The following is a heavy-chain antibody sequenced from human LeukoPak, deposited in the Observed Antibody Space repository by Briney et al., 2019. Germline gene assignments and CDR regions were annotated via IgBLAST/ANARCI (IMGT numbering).Heavy chain of an antibody. D-gene: IGHD2-8*02. CDR2: MIQDGSEK. Sequence: GGSLRLSCTASGFTFSSFLMTWVRQAPGKGLEWVATMIQDGSEKYYVDSVKGRFTISRDNAENSLFLQMNSLRAEDTAVYYCVKGGYATSWYWFYWGQGTLVTVSS. CDR3: VKGGYATSWYWFY. J-gene: IGHJ4*02. V-gene: IGHV3-7*01. CDR1: GFTFSSFL.